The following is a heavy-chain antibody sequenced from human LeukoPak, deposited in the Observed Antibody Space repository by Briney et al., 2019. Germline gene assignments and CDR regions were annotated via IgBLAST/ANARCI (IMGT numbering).Heavy chain of an antibody. D-gene: IGHD3-10*01. CDR2: FDREDGET. CDR3: ATGELMVRGVHHDY. CDR1: GYTLTELS. V-gene: IGHV1-24*01. J-gene: IGHJ4*02. Sequence: ASVKVSCKVSGYTLTELSMHWVRQAPGKGLEWMGGFDREDGETIYAQKFQGRVTMTEDTSTDTAYMELSSLRSEDTAVYYCATGELMVRGVHHDYWGQGTLVTVSS.